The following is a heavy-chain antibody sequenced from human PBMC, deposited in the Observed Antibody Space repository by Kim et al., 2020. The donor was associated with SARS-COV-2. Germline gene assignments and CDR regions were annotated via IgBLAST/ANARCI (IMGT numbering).Heavy chain of an antibody. V-gene: IGHV1-3*01. D-gene: IGHD3-3*01. J-gene: IGHJ4*02. CDR3: ARVRGDYYFDY. Sequence: TKKSPNVPGRVTLTRDTSASTAYMGLSSLRSEDTAVYYCARVRGDYYFDYWGQGTLVTVSS. CDR2: T.